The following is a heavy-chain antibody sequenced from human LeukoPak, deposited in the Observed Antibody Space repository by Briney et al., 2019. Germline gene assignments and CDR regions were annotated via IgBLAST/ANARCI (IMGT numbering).Heavy chain of an antibody. CDR2: FDPEDGET. V-gene: IGHV1-24*01. J-gene: IGHJ4*02. CDR1: GCTLTELS. Sequence: ASVKVSCKVSGCTLTELSMHWVRQAPGKGLEWMGGFDPEDGETIYAQKFQGRVTMTEDTSTDTAYMELSSLRSEDTAVYYCATDPRDYGDYDVLSDYWGQGTLVTVSS. D-gene: IGHD4-17*01. CDR3: ATDPRDYGDYDVLSDY.